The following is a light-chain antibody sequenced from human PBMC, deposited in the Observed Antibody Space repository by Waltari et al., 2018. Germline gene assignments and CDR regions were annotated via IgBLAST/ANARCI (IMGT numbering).Light chain of an antibody. CDR3: QQRGNWPLT. Sequence: EIVLTQSPATLSLSPGERATLSCRASQTIGSYLAWYQQKPGQAPRLLINDASNRATGIPARFIGSGSGTDFILTISSLEPEDFAIYYCQQRGNWPLTFGGGTKVEIK. CDR2: DAS. V-gene: IGKV3-11*01. J-gene: IGKJ4*01. CDR1: QTIGSY.